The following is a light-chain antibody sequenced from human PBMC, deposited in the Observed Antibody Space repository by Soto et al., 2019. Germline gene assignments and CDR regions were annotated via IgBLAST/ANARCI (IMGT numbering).Light chain of an antibody. J-gene: IGKJ5*01. V-gene: IGKV3-15*01. CDR3: QKYNDWPIT. Sequence: EIVMTQSPATLSVSPGERATLSCRASQSVSTSLAWYQQKPGQAPRLLIHGASPRATGIPARFSGSGSGTEFTLTISSLQSEDFAVYYCQKYNDWPITFGQGTRLEIK. CDR1: QSVSTS. CDR2: GAS.